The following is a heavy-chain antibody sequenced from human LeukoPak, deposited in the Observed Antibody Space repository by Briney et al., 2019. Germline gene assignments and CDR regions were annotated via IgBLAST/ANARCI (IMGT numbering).Heavy chain of an antibody. J-gene: IGHJ2*01. CDR3: AGGVGWHFAL. CDR2: INENENDN. D-gene: IGHD3-10*01. V-gene: IGHV3-7*01. CDR1: GFMFSSYC. Sequence: GGSLRLSCEGSGFMFSSYCMMWVRQAPGKGLEWVATINENENDNFYVDSVKGRFTISRDNAKNSLHLQMNSLKTEDTAVYYCAGGVGWHFALWGRGTLVSVSS.